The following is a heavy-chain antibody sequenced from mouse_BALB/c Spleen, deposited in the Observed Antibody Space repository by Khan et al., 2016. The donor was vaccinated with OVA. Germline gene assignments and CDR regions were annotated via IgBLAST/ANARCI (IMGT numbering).Heavy chain of an antibody. Sequence: EVQLQESGPGLVKPSQSLSLTCTVTGYSITSDYAWNWIRQFPGNKLEWMGYISYSASTSYNPSLKSRISITQDKSKNQFCLQLDSVTTEDTATYYCARSIMANWGKGTTLTVSS. CDR2: ISYSAST. CDR3: ARSIMAN. J-gene: IGHJ2*01. V-gene: IGHV3-2*02. CDR1: GYSITSDYA.